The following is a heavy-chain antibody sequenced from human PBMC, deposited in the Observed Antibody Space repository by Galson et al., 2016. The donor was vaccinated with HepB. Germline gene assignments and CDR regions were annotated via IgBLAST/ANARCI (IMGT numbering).Heavy chain of an antibody. CDR2: IWYDGSYK. Sequence: SLRLSCAASKLIFSSYGMHWVRQAPGKGLEWVAVIWYDGSYKYYADSVKGRFIISRDNSKNTLFLQMNSLRVEDTALYYCARIPDCNFGRWWLDPWGQGTLVTVSS. CDR3: ARIPDCNFGRWWLDP. CDR1: KLIFSSYG. D-gene: IGHD3-10*01. V-gene: IGHV3-33*01. J-gene: IGHJ5*02.